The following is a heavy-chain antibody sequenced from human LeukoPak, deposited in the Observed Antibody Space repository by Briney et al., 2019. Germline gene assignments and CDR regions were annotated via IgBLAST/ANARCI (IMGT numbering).Heavy chain of an antibody. CDR1: GYTFTSSD. Sequence: ASVKASCKASGYTFTSSDINWVRQATGQGLEWMGWINPKRGRTGYAKKFQARISMTMNTSISTAYMEVSSLRFEDTAVYYCARGRSGLAAAGTYDYWGQGTLITVSS. D-gene: IGHD6-13*01. CDR2: INPKRGRT. V-gene: IGHV1-8*01. J-gene: IGHJ4*02. CDR3: ARGRSGLAAAGTYDY.